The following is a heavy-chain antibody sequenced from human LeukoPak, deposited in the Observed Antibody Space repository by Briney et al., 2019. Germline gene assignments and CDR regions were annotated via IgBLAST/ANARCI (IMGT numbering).Heavy chain of an antibody. CDR1: GYSFTSYW. CDR2: IDPSDSDT. CDR3: ARFRSGYSDY. D-gene: IGHD3-3*01. J-gene: IGHJ4*02. V-gene: IGHV5-51*01. Sequence: GESLKISCKGSGYSFTSYWISWVRQMPGKGLEWMGIIDPSDSDTRYSPSFQGQITISADKSISTAYLQWSSLKASDTAIYYCARFRSGYSDYWGQGTLVTVSS.